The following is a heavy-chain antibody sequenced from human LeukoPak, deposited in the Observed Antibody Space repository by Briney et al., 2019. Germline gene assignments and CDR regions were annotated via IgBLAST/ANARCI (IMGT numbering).Heavy chain of an antibody. CDR1: GDSISTYH. CDR2: MQSTGNS. D-gene: IGHD5-18*01. CDR3: ARDKQHSYGRYFDH. J-gene: IGHJ4*02. V-gene: IGHV4-59*01. Sequence: PSETVSLTCSVSGDSISTYHWNWIRQSPGKGLEWIGYMQSTGNSKYNPSLRSRVTIFVDTSKSQVALVLSSVTAADTAVYYCARDKQHSYGRYFDHWGQGALVTVSS.